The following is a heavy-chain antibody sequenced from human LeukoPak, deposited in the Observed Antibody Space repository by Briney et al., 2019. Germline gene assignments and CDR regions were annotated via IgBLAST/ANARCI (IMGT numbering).Heavy chain of an antibody. CDR2: IKSKTDGGTT. CDR1: GFTFSNAW. CDR3: TTKEEYHYDILTGYYNGAFDI. J-gene: IGHJ3*02. D-gene: IGHD3-9*01. Sequence: KSGGSLRLSCAASGFTFSNAWMSWVRQAPGKGLEWVGRIKSKTDGGTTDYAAPVKGRFTISRDDSKNTLYLQMNSLKTEDTAVYYCTTKEEYHYDILTGYYNGAFDIWGQGTMVTVSS. V-gene: IGHV3-15*01.